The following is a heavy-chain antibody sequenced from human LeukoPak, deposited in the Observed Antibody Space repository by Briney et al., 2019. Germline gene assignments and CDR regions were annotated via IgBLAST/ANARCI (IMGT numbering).Heavy chain of an antibody. CDR1: GGSFSGYY. J-gene: IGHJ3*02. D-gene: IGHD3-3*02. Sequence: PSETLSLTCAVYGGSFSGYYWSWIRQPPGKGLEWIGEINHSGSTNYNPSLKSRVTISVDTSKNQFSLKLSSVTAADTAVYYCAKIRPPAYDIWGQGTMVTVSS. CDR2: INHSGST. CDR3: AKIRPPAYDI. V-gene: IGHV4-34*01.